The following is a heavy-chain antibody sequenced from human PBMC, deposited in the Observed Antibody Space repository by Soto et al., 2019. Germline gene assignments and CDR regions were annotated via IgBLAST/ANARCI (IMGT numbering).Heavy chain of an antibody. J-gene: IGHJ4*02. CDR3: AKDRHYPRDYFHY. CDR2: VSANGQGI. D-gene: IGHD3-10*01. CDR1: GFTFSSSA. Sequence: TGGSLRLSCAASGFTFSSSAISWVRQAPGKGLEWVSAVSANGQGIYYADSVRGRFTISRDNSKNTVFLHMDSLSAEDTAVYYCAKDRHYPRDYFHYWGQGTLVTVYS. V-gene: IGHV3-23*01.